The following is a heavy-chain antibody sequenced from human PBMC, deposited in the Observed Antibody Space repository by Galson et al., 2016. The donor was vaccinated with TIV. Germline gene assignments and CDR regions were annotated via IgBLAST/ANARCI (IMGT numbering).Heavy chain of an antibody. V-gene: IGHV4-59*08. Sequence: SETLSLTCTVSGDSISNYYWSWIRQPPGKGLEWIGYIYYSGSTNYSPSLKSRVTISRDTSKNQFSLKLSSVTAADTAVYYCAKQSGYGSSLFPYYFDYLGQGTLVTLSS. J-gene: IGHJ4*02. CDR1: GDSISNYY. CDR3: AKQSGYGSSLFPYYFDY. CDR2: IYYSGST. D-gene: IGHD6-13*01.